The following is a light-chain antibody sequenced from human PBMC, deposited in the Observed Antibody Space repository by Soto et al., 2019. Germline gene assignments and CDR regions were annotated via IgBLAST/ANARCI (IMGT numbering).Light chain of an antibody. Sequence: EIVLTQSPGTLSVSPWERATLSCRASQSVTNDYLAWYQQRPGQAPRLLIYGATRRASGFPDRFTGSGSGTDFTLTINRLEPEDSAVYYCHQYIGAPWAFGQGTKVDIK. CDR3: HQYIGAPWA. CDR1: QSVTNDY. CDR2: GAT. J-gene: IGKJ1*01. V-gene: IGKV3-20*01.